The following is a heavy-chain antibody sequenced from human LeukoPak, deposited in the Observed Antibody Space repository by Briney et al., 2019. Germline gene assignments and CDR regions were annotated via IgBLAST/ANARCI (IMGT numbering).Heavy chain of an antibody. V-gene: IGHV3-74*01. CDR2: TNGDGSDT. CDR3: VRDGEYSHGIDFDY. D-gene: IGHD5-18*01. CDR1: GFTLSNSW. Sequence: GGSLRLSCAASGFTLSNSWMHWVRQAPGKGLVWVSRTNGDGSDTSYADSVKGRFTISRDSATNTLYLQMNSLRAGDTAIYYCVRDGEYSHGIDFDYWGQGTLVTVSP. J-gene: IGHJ4*02.